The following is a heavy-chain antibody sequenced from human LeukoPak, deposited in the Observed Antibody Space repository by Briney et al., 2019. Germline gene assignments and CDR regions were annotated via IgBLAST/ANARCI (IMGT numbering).Heavy chain of an antibody. D-gene: IGHD3-9*01. CDR3: AKDPQRKPKYYDILTGLED. CDR1: GFTFSSYG. J-gene: IGHJ4*02. V-gene: IGHV3-30*18. CDR2: ISYDGSNK. Sequence: RRSPRLSCAAPGFTFSSYGMHWVRQAPGKGPEWGAVISYDGSNKYYADSVKGRFTISRDNSKNTLYLQMNSLRAEDTAVYYCAKDPQRKPKYYDILTGLEDWGQGTLVTVSS.